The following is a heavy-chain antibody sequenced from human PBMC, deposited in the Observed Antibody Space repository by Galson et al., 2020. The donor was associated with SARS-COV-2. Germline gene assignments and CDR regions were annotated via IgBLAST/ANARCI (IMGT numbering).Heavy chain of an antibody. D-gene: IGHD5-18*01. CDR1: GFPFSTYS. V-gene: IGHV3-21*01. CDR3: ARDEGIRGYIYGRLYYGRYV. Sequence: GESLKISCAASGFPFSTYSMNWVRLAPGKGLEWVSSISTSSSYTYYVDSVKGRFSISRDNPRNSLYLQMNSLRAEDTAVYYCARDEGIRGYIYGRLYYGRYVCGQGTTVTLSS. J-gene: IGHJ6*02. CDR2: ISTSSSYT.